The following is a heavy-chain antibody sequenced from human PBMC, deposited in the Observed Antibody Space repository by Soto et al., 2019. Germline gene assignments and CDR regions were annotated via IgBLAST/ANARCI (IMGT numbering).Heavy chain of an antibody. J-gene: IGHJ3*02. CDR1: GGSISSGDYY. D-gene: IGHD2-21*01. CDR2: IYYSGST. CDR3: ATPGGDREDAFDI. Sequence: QVQLQESGPGLVKPSQTLSLTCTVSGGSISSGDYYWSWIRQPPGKGLEWIGYIYYSGSTYYNPSRKSRVTISVDTSKNQFSLKLSSGTAADTAVYYWATPGGDREDAFDIWGQGTMVTVSS. V-gene: IGHV4-30-4*01.